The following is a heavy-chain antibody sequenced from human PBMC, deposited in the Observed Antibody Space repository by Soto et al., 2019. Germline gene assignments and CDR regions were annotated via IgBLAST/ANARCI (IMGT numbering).Heavy chain of an antibody. CDR1: GFTFSSYG. V-gene: IGHV3-30*03. J-gene: IGHJ4*02. Sequence: QVQLVESGGGVVQPGRSLRLSCAASGFTFSSYGMHWVRQAPGKGLEWVAVISSDGSNKYYADSVKRRFTISRDNSKNTLYLQMNSLRPEDTAVYYCVGGYYFGDYWGQGTLVTVSS. CDR2: ISSDGSNK. D-gene: IGHD3-22*01. CDR3: VGGYYFGDY.